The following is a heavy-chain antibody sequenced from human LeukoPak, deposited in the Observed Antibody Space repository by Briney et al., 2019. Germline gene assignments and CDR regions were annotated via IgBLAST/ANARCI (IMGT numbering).Heavy chain of an antibody. Sequence: ETLSLTCTVSGYSLISGYYWGWVRQAPGKGLVGVAGINSDGSSTTYADSGKGRFTVSRDNAKNTLYLQMNSLRAEDTAVYYCARRAGHNLNWFDPWGQGTQVTVYS. CDR3: ARRAGHNLNWFDP. D-gene: IGHD5-24*01. J-gene: IGHJ5*02. V-gene: IGHV3-74*01. CDR1: GYSLISGYY. CDR2: INSDGSST.